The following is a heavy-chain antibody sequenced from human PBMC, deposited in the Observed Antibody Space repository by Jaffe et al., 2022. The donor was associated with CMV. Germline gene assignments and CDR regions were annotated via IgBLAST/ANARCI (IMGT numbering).Heavy chain of an antibody. CDR1: GFTFSSYG. CDR3: ARTYYDFWSGYYNGMDV. CDR2: IWYDGSNK. J-gene: IGHJ6*02. Sequence: QVQLVESGGGVVQPGRSLRLSCAASGFTFSSYGMHWVRQAPGKGLEWVAVIWYDGSNKYYADSVKGRFTISRDNSKNTLYLQMNSLRAEDTAVYYCARTYYDFWSGYYNGMDVWGQGTTVTVSS. D-gene: IGHD3-3*01. V-gene: IGHV3-33*01.